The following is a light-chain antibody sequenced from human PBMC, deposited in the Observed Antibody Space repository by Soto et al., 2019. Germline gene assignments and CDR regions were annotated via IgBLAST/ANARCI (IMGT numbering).Light chain of an antibody. CDR2: EVS. J-gene: IGKJ2*03. Sequence: DVVMTQSPLSLPVTPGQPASISCTSSQSLVHSNGNTYLTWFQQRPGQSPRRLIYEVSKRDSGVSDRFSGSGSGTDFTLQISRVEAEDVGIYYCAHGLQWPYSFGQGSKLEIK. CDR1: QSLVHSNGNTY. CDR3: AHGLQWPYS. V-gene: IGKV2-30*02.